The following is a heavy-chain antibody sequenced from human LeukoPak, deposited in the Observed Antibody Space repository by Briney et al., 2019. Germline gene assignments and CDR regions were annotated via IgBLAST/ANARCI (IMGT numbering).Heavy chain of an antibody. CDR3: AKGDTGVIRRYYLDS. Sequence: GGSLRLSCAAPGFTFSNHGMSWVRQAPGKGLEWVSVTDTSGVITYYTDSVKGRFTISRDNSKNTLNLQMDSLRVEDTAVYYCAKGDTGVIRRYYLDSWGQGTLVTVSS. CDR1: GFTFSNHG. J-gene: IGHJ4*02. D-gene: IGHD5-18*01. V-gene: IGHV3-23*05. CDR2: TDTSGVIT.